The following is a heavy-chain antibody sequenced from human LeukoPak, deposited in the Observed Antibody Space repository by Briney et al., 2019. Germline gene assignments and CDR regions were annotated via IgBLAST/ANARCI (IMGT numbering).Heavy chain of an antibody. CDR3: ARVSKQGTPSYYYDSSGYYSYFDY. CDR1: GYTFTGYY. D-gene: IGHD3-22*01. V-gene: IGHV1-2*02. J-gene: IGHJ4*02. Sequence: ASVKVSCKASGYTFTGYYMHWVRQAPGQGLEWMGWINPNSGGTNYAQKFQGRVTMTRDTSISTAYMELSRLRSDDTAVYYCARVSKQGTPSYYYDSSGYYSYFDYWGQGTLVTVSS. CDR2: INPNSGGT.